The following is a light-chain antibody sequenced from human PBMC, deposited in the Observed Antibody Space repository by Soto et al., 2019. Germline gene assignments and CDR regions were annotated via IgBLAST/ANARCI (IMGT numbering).Light chain of an antibody. CDR1: NIGSKS. V-gene: IGLV3-21*02. CDR3: QVWDSSSDHLYVV. Sequence: SYELTQPPSVSVAPGQTARITCGGNNIGSKSVHWYQQKPGQAPVLVVYDDSDRPSGIPDRFSGSNSGNTATLTISRVEAGDEADYYCQVWDSSSDHLYVVFGGGTKLTVL. CDR2: DDS. J-gene: IGLJ2*01.